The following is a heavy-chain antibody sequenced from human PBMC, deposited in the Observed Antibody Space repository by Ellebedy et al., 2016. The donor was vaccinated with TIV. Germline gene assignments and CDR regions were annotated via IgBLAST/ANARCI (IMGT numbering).Heavy chain of an antibody. Sequence: AASVKVSCKASGYTFTDYLMNWVRQAPGQGLEWVGWINPNSGGTNYAQKFQGRVTMSVDTSKNQFSLKLSSVTAADTAVYYCVRWVGHFDFWGQGTLVTVSS. V-gene: IGHV1-2*02. D-gene: IGHD1-26*01. CDR3: VRWVGHFDF. CDR2: INPNSGGT. CDR1: GYTFTDYL. J-gene: IGHJ4*02.